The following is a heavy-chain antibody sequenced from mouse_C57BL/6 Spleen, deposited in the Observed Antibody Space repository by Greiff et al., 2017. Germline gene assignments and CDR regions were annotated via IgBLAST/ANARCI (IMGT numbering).Heavy chain of an antibody. CDR2: IDPANGNT. V-gene: IGHV14-3*01. J-gene: IGHJ1*03. CDR1: GFNIKNTY. CDR3: ALYYGSSYGYFDV. D-gene: IGHD1-1*01. Sequence: VQLRQSVAELVRPGASVKLSCTASGFNIKNTYMHWVKQRPEQGLEWIGRIDPANGNTKYAPKFQGKATITADTSSNTAYLQLSSLTSEDTAIYYGALYYGSSYGYFDVWGTGTTVTVSS.